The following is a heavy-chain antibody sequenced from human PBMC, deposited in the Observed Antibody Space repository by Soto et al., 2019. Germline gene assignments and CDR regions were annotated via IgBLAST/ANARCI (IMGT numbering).Heavy chain of an antibody. Sequence: SETLSLTCTVSGDSIRSGYYYWVWIRQHPGKGLEWIGYIYYRGSTYYNPSLKSRVTISVDTSKNQFSLKLSSVTAADSALYYCARVPYCSGGSCPGPVDYWGQGTLVTVSS. V-gene: IGHV4-31*03. CDR3: ARVPYCSGGSCPGPVDY. CDR2: IYYRGST. J-gene: IGHJ4*02. CDR1: GDSIRSGYYY. D-gene: IGHD2-15*01.